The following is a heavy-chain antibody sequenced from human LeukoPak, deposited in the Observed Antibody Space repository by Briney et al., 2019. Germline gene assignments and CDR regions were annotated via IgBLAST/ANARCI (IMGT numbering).Heavy chain of an antibody. Sequence: GGSLRLSCAASGFTFSSYSMNWVRQAPGKGLEWVSYISSSSSTIYYADSVKGRFTISRDNAKNSLYLQMNSLRDEDTAVYYCARLCGGDCYHGMDVWGQGTTVTVSS. D-gene: IGHD2-21*01. CDR3: ARLCGGDCYHGMDV. CDR2: ISSSSSTI. CDR1: GFTFSSYS. J-gene: IGHJ6*02. V-gene: IGHV3-48*02.